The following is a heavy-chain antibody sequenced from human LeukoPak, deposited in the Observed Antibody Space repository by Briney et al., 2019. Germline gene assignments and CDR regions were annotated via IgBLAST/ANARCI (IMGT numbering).Heavy chain of an antibody. CDR1: GFTFSSYW. CDR2: INSDGSST. V-gene: IGHV3-74*01. J-gene: IGHJ4*02. D-gene: IGHD3-10*01. CDR3: AKSLWFGELTTDY. Sequence: GGSLRLSCAASGFTFSSYWMHWVRQAPGKGLVWVSRINSDGSSTSYADPVKGRFTISRDNAKNTLYLQVNSLRAEDTAVYYCAKSLWFGELTTDYWGQGTLVTVSS.